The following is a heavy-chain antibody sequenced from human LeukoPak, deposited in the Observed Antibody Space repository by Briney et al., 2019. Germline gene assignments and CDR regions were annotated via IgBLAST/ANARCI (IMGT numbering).Heavy chain of an antibody. V-gene: IGHV4-4*07. J-gene: IGHJ4*02. D-gene: IGHD3-10*01. CDR2: IYASGST. Sequence: SETLSLTCTVSGGSISNYYWSCIRQPAGVGLEWIGRIYASGSTNYNPSLKSRVTMSVDTSNNQFSLNLSSVTAADTAVYYCARTSARGAQFDYWGQGTLVTVS. CDR3: ARTSARGAQFDY. CDR1: GGSISNYY.